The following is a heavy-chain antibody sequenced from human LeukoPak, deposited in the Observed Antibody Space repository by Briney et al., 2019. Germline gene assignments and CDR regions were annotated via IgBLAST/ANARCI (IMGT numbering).Heavy chain of an antibody. Sequence: PGGSLRLSCAASGFTFSSCAMNWVRQAPGRGLEWVSFIGDSGGPTYYADSVKGRFTISRDSSKNTLYLQMNSLRAEDTAVYYCAKARAGYSYGRDLFDYWGQGTLVTVSS. CDR2: IGDSGGPT. J-gene: IGHJ4*02. CDR3: AKARAGYSYGRDLFDY. CDR1: GFTFSSCA. D-gene: IGHD5-18*01. V-gene: IGHV3-23*01.